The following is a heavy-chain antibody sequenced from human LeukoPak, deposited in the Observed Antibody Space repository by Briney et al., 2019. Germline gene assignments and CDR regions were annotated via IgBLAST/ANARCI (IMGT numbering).Heavy chain of an antibody. J-gene: IGHJ5*02. CDR1: GFTFSSYS. Sequence: GGPLRLSCAASGFTFSSYSMNWVRQTPGKGLEWVSYISNSGSTIYYVDSVKGRFTISRDNAKNSLYLQMSSLRAEDTAVYYCAREPAVAGKNWFDPWGQGTLVTVSS. CDR2: ISNSGSTI. CDR3: AREPAVAGKNWFDP. V-gene: IGHV3-48*04. D-gene: IGHD6-19*01.